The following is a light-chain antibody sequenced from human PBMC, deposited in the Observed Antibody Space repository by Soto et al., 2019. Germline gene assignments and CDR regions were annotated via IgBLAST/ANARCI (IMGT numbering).Light chain of an antibody. CDR2: GAS. Sequence: EVVLTQSPGTPSLSPGERATLSCRASQAVSSILLAWYQQKPGRAPRLLIYGASSRATGIPDRFSGSGSGTDFTLTVSRLEPEDFAVYYCQQHGTSPIFGGGTKVDIK. J-gene: IGKJ4*01. V-gene: IGKV3-20*01. CDR1: QAVSSIL. CDR3: QQHGTSPI.